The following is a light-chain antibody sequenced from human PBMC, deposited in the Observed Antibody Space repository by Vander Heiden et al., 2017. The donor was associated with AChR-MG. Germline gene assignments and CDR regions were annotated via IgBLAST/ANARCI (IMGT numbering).Light chain of an antibody. V-gene: IGLV2-14*03. CDR1: SRDGGGYNY. Sequence: QSALTQPASVSGSPGPSITISCTGTSRDGGGYNYVSWYQQHPGKAPKRMIYDVSNRPAGVSNRVSGSKSGNTAFLTISGLQAEDEADYDCSSYTSSSTLYVCGTGTKVTVL. J-gene: IGLJ1*01. CDR3: SSYTSSSTLYV. CDR2: DVS.